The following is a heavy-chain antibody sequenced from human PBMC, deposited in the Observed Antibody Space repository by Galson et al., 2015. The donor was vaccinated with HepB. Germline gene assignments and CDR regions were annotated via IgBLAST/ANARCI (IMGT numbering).Heavy chain of an antibody. CDR1: GYSFTSYW. V-gene: IGHV5-10-1*01. Sequence: QSGAEVKKPGESLRISCKGSGYSFTSYWISWVRQMPGKGLEWMGRIDPSDSYTNYSPSFQGHVTISADKSISTAYLQWSSLKASDTAMYYCARQGLVAAANYYYYGMDVWGQGTTVTVSS. CDR2: IDPSDSYT. D-gene: IGHD6-13*01. J-gene: IGHJ6*02. CDR3: ARQGLVAAANYYYYGMDV.